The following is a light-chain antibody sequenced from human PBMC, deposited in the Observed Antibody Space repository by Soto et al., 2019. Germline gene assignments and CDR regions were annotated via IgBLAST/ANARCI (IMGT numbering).Light chain of an antibody. CDR3: QQGYSLPIT. J-gene: IGKJ5*01. CDR2: ATS. Sequence: DLQVTQSPSSLSASVEDRVTITCRSSQAIFTFLNWYQQKEGKAPRFLIYATSNLQSGVPSRFSGTGSGTEFTLTISSLQPEDFATYFCQQGYSLPITFGQGTRLDIK. V-gene: IGKV1-39*01. CDR1: QAIFTF.